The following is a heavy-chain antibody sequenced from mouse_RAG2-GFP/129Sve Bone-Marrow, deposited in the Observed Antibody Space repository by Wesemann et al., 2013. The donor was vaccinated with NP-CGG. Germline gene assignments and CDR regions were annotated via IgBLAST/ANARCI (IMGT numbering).Heavy chain of an antibody. D-gene: IGHD1-1*01. J-gene: IGHJ4*01. CDR1: GYTFTSYW. Sequence: LQQPGSELVRPGASVKLSCKASGYTFTSYWMHWVKQRPGQGLEWIGNIYPGSGSTNYDEKFKSKATLTVDTSSSTAYMQLSSLTSEDSAVYYCTRVYGSSYLYAMDYWGQGTSVTVSS. CDR2: IYPGSGST. CDR3: TRVYGSSYLYAMDY. V-gene: IGHV1S22*01.